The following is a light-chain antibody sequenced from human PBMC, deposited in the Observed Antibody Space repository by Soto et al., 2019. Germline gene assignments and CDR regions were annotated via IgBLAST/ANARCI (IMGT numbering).Light chain of an antibody. Sequence: QSVLTQSPSASASLGASVKLTCTLSSGHSNYVIAWHQQQPEKGPRYLMKLNSDGSHSKGDGIPDRLSGSSSGAERYLTISSLQSEYEADYYCQTWDTGIRVFGGGTKLTVL. J-gene: IGLJ2*01. CDR3: QTWDTGIRV. CDR1: SGHSNYV. CDR2: LNSDGSH. V-gene: IGLV4-69*01.